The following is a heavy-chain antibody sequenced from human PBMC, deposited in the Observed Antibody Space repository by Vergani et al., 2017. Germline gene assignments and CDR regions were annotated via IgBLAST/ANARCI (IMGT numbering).Heavy chain of an antibody. J-gene: IGHJ5*02. CDR2: IDPSDSYT. CDR1: GYSFTSYW. CDR3: ARQDCSGGSCYDIFSPEYNWFDP. V-gene: IGHV5-10-1*01. Sequence: EVQLVQSGAEVKKPGESLRISCKGSGYSFTSYWISWVRQMPGKGLEWMGRIDPSDSYTNYSPSFQGHVTISAAKSISTAYLQWSSLKASDTAMYYCARQDCSGGSCYDIFSPEYNWFDPWGQGTLVTVSS. D-gene: IGHD2-15*01.